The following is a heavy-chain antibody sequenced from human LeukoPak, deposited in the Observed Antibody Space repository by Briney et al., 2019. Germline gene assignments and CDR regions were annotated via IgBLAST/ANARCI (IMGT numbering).Heavy chain of an antibody. J-gene: IGHJ4*02. CDR2: ISGSGGST. D-gene: IGHD2-15*01. CDR3: AKQDIVVVVAALDY. Sequence: GGSLRLSCAASGFTFSSYAMSWVRQAPGKGLEWVSAISGSGGSTYHADSVKGRFTISRDNSKNTLYLQMNSLRAEDTAVYYGAKQDIVVVVAALDYWGQGTLVTVSS. V-gene: IGHV3-23*01. CDR1: GFTFSSYA.